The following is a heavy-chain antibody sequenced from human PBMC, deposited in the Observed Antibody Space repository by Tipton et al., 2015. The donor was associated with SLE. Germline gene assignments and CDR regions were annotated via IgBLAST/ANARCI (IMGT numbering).Heavy chain of an antibody. CDR3: ARTPTTGFFDY. J-gene: IGHJ4*02. Sequence: TLSLTCAVYGGSFSGYYWSWTRQPPGKGLEWIGEINHSGSTNYNPSLKSRVTISVDTSKNQFSLKLSSVTAADTAVYYCARTPTTGFFDYWGQGTLVTVSS. D-gene: IGHD3-9*01. V-gene: IGHV4-34*01. CDR1: GGSFSGYY. CDR2: INHSGST.